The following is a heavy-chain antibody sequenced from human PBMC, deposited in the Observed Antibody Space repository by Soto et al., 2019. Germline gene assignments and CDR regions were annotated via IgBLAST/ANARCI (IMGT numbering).Heavy chain of an antibody. CDR3: AREDDGGDRDYYGLDV. D-gene: IGHD2-21*02. J-gene: IGHJ6*02. V-gene: IGHV4-30-4*01. CDR2: VHYSGSV. Sequence: QVQLQQSGPGLVKPSQTLSLTCTVSGGSISFDHYHWTWIRQPPGKGLEWIGYVHYSGSVLYNPSLQSRVSISVDTSKNQFSLKLSSVTAADTAVYFCAREDDGGDRDYYGLDVWGQGTTVTVFS. CDR1: GGSISFDHYH.